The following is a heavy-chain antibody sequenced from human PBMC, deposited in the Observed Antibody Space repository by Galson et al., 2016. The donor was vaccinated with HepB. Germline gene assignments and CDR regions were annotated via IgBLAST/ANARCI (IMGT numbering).Heavy chain of an antibody. V-gene: IGHV1-8*01. D-gene: IGHD3-10*01. CDR1: GYTFTSYD. J-gene: IGHJ4*02. Sequence: SAKVSCKASGYTFTSYDINWVRQATGQGLEWMGWMNPNSGNTGYAQKFQGRVTMTRNTSISTAYMELSSLRSEDTAVYYCARYYYGSGSHDFDYWGQGTLVTVSS. CDR2: MNPNSGNT. CDR3: ARYYYGSGSHDFDY.